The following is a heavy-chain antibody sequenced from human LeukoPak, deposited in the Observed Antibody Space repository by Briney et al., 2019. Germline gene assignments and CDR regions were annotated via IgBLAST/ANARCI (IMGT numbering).Heavy chain of an antibody. J-gene: IGHJ3*02. CDR1: GGSISSSSYY. V-gene: IGHV4-39*01. Sequence: SETLPLTCTVSGGSISSSSYYWGWIRQPPGKGLEWIGSIYYSGSTYYNPSLKSRVTISVDASKNQFSLKLSSVIAADTAVYYCARQGGSYSRLGAFDIWGQGTMVTVSS. CDR2: IYYSGST. D-gene: IGHD1-26*01. CDR3: ARQGGSYSRLGAFDI.